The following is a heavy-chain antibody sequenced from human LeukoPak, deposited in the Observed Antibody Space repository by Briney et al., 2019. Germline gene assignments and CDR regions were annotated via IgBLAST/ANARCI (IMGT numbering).Heavy chain of an antibody. D-gene: IGHD3-22*01. J-gene: IGHJ3*02. V-gene: IGHV5-10-1*01. CDR3: ARHYRYYYDSSDYYYGASGAFDI. CDR2: IDPSDSYT. CDR1: GYSFTNYW. Sequence: RPGESLRISCKGSGYSFTNYWISWVRQMPGKGLEWMGRIDPSDSYTNYSPSFRGHVTISADKSIGTAYLQWSSLKASDTAMYYCARHYRYYYDSSDYYYGASGAFDIWGQGTMVTVSS.